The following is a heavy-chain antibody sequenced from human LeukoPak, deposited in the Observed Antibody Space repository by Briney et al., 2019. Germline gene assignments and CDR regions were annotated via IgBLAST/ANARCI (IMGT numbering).Heavy chain of an antibody. CDR3: ARDASVSYLGFDY. Sequence: SETLSLTCTVSGGSISNYYWSWIRQPPGEGLEWIAYIHYNGETNYNPSLKSRVTISLDTSKNQFSLKLSSVTAADTAVYYCARDASVSYLGFDYWGQGTLVTVSS. D-gene: IGHD1-26*01. V-gene: IGHV4-59*12. J-gene: IGHJ4*02. CDR1: GGSISNYY. CDR2: IHYNGET.